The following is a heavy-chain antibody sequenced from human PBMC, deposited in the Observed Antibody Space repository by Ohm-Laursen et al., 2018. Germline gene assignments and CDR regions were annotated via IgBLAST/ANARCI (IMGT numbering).Heavy chain of an antibody. V-gene: IGHV1-46*01. Sequence: ATVKISCKTFGYILTSYHMHWVRQAPGQGLEWMGIITPSGGRTSYAQKFQGRVTMTRDTSTSTVYMELNSLRSEDTAMYYCARDWNYGDYFDFWGQGTLVTVSS. D-gene: IGHD4-17*01. CDR2: ITPSGGRT. CDR1: GYILTSYH. J-gene: IGHJ4*02. CDR3: ARDWNYGDYFDF.